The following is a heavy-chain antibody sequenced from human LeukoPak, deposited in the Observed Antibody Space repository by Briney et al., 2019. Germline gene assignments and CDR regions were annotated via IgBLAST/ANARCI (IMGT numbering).Heavy chain of an antibody. D-gene: IGHD4-17*01. CDR3: ARDYADYVGYFFFDY. J-gene: IGHJ4*02. CDR2: ISGGGETT. CDR1: GFTFNNYA. V-gene: IGHV3-23*01. Sequence: GGSLRLSCAASGFTFNNYAMSWVRQAPGKGLEWVSSISGGGETTYYADSAEGRFTISRDNSQNTLYLQMNSLRAEDTAVYYCARDYADYVGYFFFDYWGQGTLVTVSS.